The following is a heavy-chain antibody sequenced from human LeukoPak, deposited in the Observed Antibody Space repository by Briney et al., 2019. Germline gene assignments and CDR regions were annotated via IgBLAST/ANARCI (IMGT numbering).Heavy chain of an antibody. Sequence: PGGSLRLSCAASGFTFSSYAMNWVRQAPGKGLEWVSAISGSGGSTYYADSVKGRFTISRDNSKNTLCLQMNSLRAEDTAVYYCAKEPVETSSGYYYDYWGQGTLVTVSS. CDR3: AKEPVETSSGYYYDY. J-gene: IGHJ4*02. D-gene: IGHD3-22*01. CDR1: GFTFSSYA. V-gene: IGHV3-23*01. CDR2: ISGSGGST.